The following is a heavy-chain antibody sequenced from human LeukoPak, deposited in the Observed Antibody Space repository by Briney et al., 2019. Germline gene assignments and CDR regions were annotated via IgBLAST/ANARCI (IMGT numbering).Heavy chain of an antibody. CDR2: ISGSGGST. Sequence: GGSLRLSCAASGFAFTNYAMSWVRQDPGKGLEWVSGISGSGGSTYYADSVKGRFTISRDNSKNTLYLQMNSLRAEDTAVYYCAKVRYDSSGYQSPYFDYWGQGTLVTVSS. V-gene: IGHV3-23*01. CDR1: GFAFTNYA. J-gene: IGHJ4*02. CDR3: AKVRYDSSGYQSPYFDY. D-gene: IGHD3-22*01.